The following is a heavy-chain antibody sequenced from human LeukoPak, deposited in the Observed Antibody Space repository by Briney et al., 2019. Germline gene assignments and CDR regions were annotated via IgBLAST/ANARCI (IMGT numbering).Heavy chain of an antibody. CDR3: ARGSECSGGSCYPVGYYYYYGMDV. V-gene: IGHV3-64*04. CDR1: GFTFSTYV. D-gene: IGHD2-15*01. Sequence: GGSLRLSCSVSGFTFSTYVMHWVPQAPGKGLEYVSAISSNGDNTYYADSVKGRFTISRDNAKNSLYLQMNSLRAEDTAVYYCARGSECSGGSCYPVGYYYYYGMDVWGKGTTVTVSS. J-gene: IGHJ6*04. CDR2: ISSNGDNT.